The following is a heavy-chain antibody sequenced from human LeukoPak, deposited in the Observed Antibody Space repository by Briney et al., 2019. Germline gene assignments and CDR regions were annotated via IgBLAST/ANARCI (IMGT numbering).Heavy chain of an antibody. J-gene: IGHJ4*02. Sequence: PGGSLRLSCAASGFTFSSYSMNWVRQAPGKGLEWVSYISSSSSTIYYADSVNGRFTISRDNAKNSLYLNMNSLRAEDTAVYYCARVLTSLAAAGTFDYWGQGTLVTVSS. D-gene: IGHD6-13*01. CDR3: ARVLTSLAAAGTFDY. V-gene: IGHV3-48*01. CDR2: ISSSSSTI. CDR1: GFTFSSYS.